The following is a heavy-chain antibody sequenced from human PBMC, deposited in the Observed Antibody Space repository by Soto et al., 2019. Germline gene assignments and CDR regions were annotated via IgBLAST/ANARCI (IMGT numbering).Heavy chain of an antibody. J-gene: IGHJ3*02. CDR1: GFTFISYG. Sequence: GGSLRLSCAASGFTFISYGMHWVRQAPGKGLEWVAVLSFDGSNKFYADSVKGRFTISRDNSKNTLYLQMNSLRAEDTAVYYCAKVGVSSGYSSAFDIWGQGTMVTVSS. V-gene: IGHV3-30*18. CDR3: AKVGVSSGYSSAFDI. D-gene: IGHD3-22*01. CDR2: LSFDGSNK.